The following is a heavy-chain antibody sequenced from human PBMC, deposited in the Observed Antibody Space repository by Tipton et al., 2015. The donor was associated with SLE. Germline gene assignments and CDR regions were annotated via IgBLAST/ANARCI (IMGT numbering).Heavy chain of an antibody. CDR3: ARGPTPVDP. Sequence: LRLSCTVSRGSISRGGYYWSWIRQHPGKGLEWIGYIYYSGSTLYNPSLKSRATISVDTSTNQFSLKLASVTAADTAVYYCARGPTPVDPWGQGTLVIVPS. CDR1: RGSISRGGYY. V-gene: IGHV4-31*03. J-gene: IGHJ5*02. CDR2: IYYSGST.